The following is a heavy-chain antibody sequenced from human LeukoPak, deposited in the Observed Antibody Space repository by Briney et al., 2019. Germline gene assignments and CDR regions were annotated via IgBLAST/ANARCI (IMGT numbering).Heavy chain of an antibody. CDR3: ARDPWSGYFDY. CDR1: GYSISSGYY. V-gene: IGHV4-61*01. Sequence: PSETLSLTCAVSGYSISSGYYWSWIRQPPGKGLEWIGYIYYSGSTNYNPSLKSRVTISVDTSKNQFSLKLSSVTAADTAVYYCARDPWSGYFDYWGQGTLVTVSS. CDR2: IYYSGST. J-gene: IGHJ4*02. D-gene: IGHD3-3*01.